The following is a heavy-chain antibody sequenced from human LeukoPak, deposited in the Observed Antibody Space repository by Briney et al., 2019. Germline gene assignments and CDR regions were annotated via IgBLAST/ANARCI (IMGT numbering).Heavy chain of an antibody. CDR1: EFTFSTYE. J-gene: IGHJ4*02. CDR2: ISSSGTTI. V-gene: IGHV3-48*03. Sequence: GGSLRLSCAASEFTFSTYEMNWVRQAPGKGLEWVSSISSSGTTIYYADSVKGRFTVSRDNAKNSLYLQMNSLRAEDTAVYYCARVSGAHIVVVTAIRHPFDYWGQGTLVTVSS. CDR3: ARVSGAHIVVVTAIRHPFDY. D-gene: IGHD2-21*02.